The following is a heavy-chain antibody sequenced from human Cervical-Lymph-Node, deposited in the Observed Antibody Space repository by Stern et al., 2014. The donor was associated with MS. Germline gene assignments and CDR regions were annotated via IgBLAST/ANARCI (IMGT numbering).Heavy chain of an antibody. CDR3: AHSTSGTQGTYYFDC. CDR2: IYWDGGK. J-gene: IGHJ4*02. D-gene: IGHD1-26*01. CDR1: GFSLSTTGVG. V-gene: IGHV2-5*02. Sequence: QVTLRESGPTLVKPTQTLTLTCTFSGFSLSTTGVGVGWIRQPPGKALEWLALIYWDGGKRYSPSLKSRLSITKDTSKNQVVLTMTNLDPVDTATYYCAHSTSGTQGTYYFDCWGQGTLVTVSS.